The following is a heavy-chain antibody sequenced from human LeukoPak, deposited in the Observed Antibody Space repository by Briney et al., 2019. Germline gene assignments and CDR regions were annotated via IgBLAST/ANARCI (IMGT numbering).Heavy chain of an antibody. CDR3: ARATLQLWPHYYFDY. Sequence: PGGSLRLSCAASGFTFSSYGMHWVRQAPGKGLEWVAFIRYDGSNKYYADSVKGRFTISRDNAKNSLYLQMNSLRAEDTAVYYCARATLQLWPHYYFDYWGQGTLVTVSS. J-gene: IGHJ4*02. D-gene: IGHD5-18*01. CDR2: IRYDGSNK. V-gene: IGHV3-30*02. CDR1: GFTFSSYG.